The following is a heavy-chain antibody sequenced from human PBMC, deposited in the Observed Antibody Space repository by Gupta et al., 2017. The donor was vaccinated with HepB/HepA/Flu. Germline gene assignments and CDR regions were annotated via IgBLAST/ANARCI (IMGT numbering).Heavy chain of an antibody. J-gene: IGHJ6*03. V-gene: IGHV6-1*01. CDR1: GDSVSSTSAA. Sequence: QVQLQQSGPGLVKPSQTLSLTCAISGDSVSSTSAAWNWIRQSPSRGLEWLGRTKYRSKWSNDYAESAKSRISITPDTSKNQFSLQVNSVTPEDTAVYYCARGQWLALREGSKDHYYYYMDVWGKGTTVTVSS. CDR2: TKYRSKWSN. D-gene: IGHD6-19*01. CDR3: ARGQWLALREGSKDHYYYYMDV.